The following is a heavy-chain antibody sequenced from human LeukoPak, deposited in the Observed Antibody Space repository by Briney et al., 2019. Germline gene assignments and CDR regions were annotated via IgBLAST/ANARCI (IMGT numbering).Heavy chain of an antibody. CDR2: MNPNSGNT. CDR1: GYTFTSYD. Sequence: ASVKVSCKASGYTFTSYDINWVRQATGQGLEWMGWMNPNSGNTGYAQKFQGRVTITRNTSISTAYMELSSLRSEDTAVYYCARVESCSSTSCYHAFDIWGQGTMVTVSS. D-gene: IGHD2-2*01. V-gene: IGHV1-8*03. J-gene: IGHJ3*02. CDR3: ARVESCSSTSCYHAFDI.